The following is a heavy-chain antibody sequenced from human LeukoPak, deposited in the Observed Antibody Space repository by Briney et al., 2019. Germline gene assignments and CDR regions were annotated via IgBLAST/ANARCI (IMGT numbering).Heavy chain of an antibody. CDR1: EFTFNIYA. CDR2: ISANGGGT. Sequence: GGSLRLSCAASEFTFNIYAMNWVRQAPGKGLGWVSGISANGGGTYYADSVKGRFTISRDNSKNTLYLQVNSLRAEDTAVYYCAKGGKWDVTPFDYWGQGTLVTVSS. V-gene: IGHV3-23*01. D-gene: IGHD1-26*01. CDR3: AKGGKWDVTPFDY. J-gene: IGHJ4*02.